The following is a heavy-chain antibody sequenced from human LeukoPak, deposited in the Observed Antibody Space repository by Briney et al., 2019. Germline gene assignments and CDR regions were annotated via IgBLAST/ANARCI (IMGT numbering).Heavy chain of an antibody. J-gene: IGHJ6*04. CDR3: AELGITMIGGV. CDR2: IKQDGSEK. D-gene: IGHD3-10*02. V-gene: IGHV3-7*01. Sequence: PGGSLRLSCAASKFTFSTYWMSWVRRAPGKGLEWVANIKQDGSEKYYVDSVKGRFTISRDNAKNSLYLQMNSLRAEDTAVYYCAELGITMIGGVWGKGTTVTISS. CDR1: KFTFSTYW.